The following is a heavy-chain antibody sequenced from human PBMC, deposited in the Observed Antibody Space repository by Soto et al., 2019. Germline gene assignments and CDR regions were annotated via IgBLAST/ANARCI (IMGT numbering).Heavy chain of an antibody. J-gene: IGHJ3*02. CDR1: GGSISSSNW. D-gene: IGHD1-26*01. Sequence: PSETLSLTCAVSGGSISSSNWWSWVRQPPGTGQEWIGEIYHNGSTNYNPTLKSQVTISVDKSKNKFSLKLSSVTAAVTAVYYCARFNSGNYYEAFDIWGQGTMVS. V-gene: IGHV4-4*02. CDR2: IYHNGST. CDR3: ARFNSGNYYEAFDI.